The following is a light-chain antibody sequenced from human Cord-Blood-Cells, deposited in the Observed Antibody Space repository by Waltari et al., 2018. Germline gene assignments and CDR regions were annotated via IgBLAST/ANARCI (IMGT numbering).Light chain of an antibody. Sequence: QSALTPHPSASGSPGQSVTISCTGTNSDVGGYNYVSWYPQHPGKAPKRMIYEVSKRPSGVPDRFSGSKSGNTASLTVSGLQAEDEADYYCSSYAGSNNVVFGGGTKLTVL. V-gene: IGLV2-8*01. CDR2: EVS. CDR3: SSYAGSNNVV. CDR1: NSDVGGYNY. J-gene: IGLJ2*01.